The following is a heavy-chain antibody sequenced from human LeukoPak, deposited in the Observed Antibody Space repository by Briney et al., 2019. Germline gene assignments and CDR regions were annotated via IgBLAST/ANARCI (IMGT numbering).Heavy chain of an antibody. CDR2: TSSYNGNT. CDR3: ARGHDWSGTGYCSGGSCYRDEYFQH. Sequence: VASVKVSCKASGYSFISYGISWVRQAPGQGLEWMGWTSSYNGNTNYAQKVQGRVTMTTDTSTSTAYMELRSLRSDDTAVYYCARGHDWSGTGYCSGGSCYRDEYFQHWGQGTLVTVSS. V-gene: IGHV1-18*01. J-gene: IGHJ1*01. D-gene: IGHD2-15*01. CDR1: GYSFISYG.